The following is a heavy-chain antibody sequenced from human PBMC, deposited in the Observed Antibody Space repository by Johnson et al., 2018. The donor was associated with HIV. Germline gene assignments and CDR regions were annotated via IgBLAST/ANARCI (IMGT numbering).Heavy chain of an antibody. D-gene: IGHD6-6*01. V-gene: IGHV3-11*04. CDR3: ASSPRRYSSSAYAFDI. CDR2: ISSSGSTI. CDR1: GFTFSDYY. Sequence: QVLLVESGGGLVQPGGSLRLSCAASGFTFSDYYMSWIRQAPGKGLEWVSYISSSGSTIYYPDSVKGRFTISRDSAKNSLYLQMNSLRAEDTAVYYCASSPRRYSSSAYAFDIWGQGTMVTVSS. J-gene: IGHJ3*02.